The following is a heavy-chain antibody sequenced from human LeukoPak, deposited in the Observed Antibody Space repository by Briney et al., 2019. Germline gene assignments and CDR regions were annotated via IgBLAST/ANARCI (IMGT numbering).Heavy chain of an antibody. V-gene: IGHV3-21*01. CDR3: ARAHNWKYGSFDF. J-gene: IGHJ4*02. CDR1: GFTFSSYS. D-gene: IGHD1-7*01. CDR2: ISSSSSYI. Sequence: NPGGSLRLSCAASGFTFSSYSMNWVRRAPGKGLEWVSCISSSSSYIYYADSVKGRFTISRDNAKNSLYLQMNSLRAEDTAVYYCARAHNWKYGSFDFWGQGTLVTVSS.